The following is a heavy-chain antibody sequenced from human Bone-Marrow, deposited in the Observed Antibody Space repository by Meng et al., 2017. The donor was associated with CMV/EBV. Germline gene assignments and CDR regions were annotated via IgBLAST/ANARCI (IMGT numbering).Heavy chain of an antibody. CDR2: INHSGST. J-gene: IGHJ6*02. Sequence: SETLSLTCAVYGGSFSGYYWSWIRQPPGKGLEWIGEINHSGSTNYNPSLKSRVTISVDTSKNQFSLKLSSVTAADTAVYYCARADIVVVPAAYYYYGMDVWGQGTTVTVSS. D-gene: IGHD2-2*01. CDR3: ARADIVVVPAAYYYYGMDV. CDR1: GGSFSGYY. V-gene: IGHV4-34*01.